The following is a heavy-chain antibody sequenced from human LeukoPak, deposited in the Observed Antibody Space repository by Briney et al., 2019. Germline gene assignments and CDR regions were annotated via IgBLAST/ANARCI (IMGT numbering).Heavy chain of an antibody. D-gene: IGHD1-7*01. CDR1: GFTFSSHA. Sequence: GGSLRLSCSAPGFTFSSHAMTWVRQAPGKVLEWVSGISVSGGSTYYADSVKGRFTISSDKSRHTLYVQMNSRRAEDPAVYYFAKAARAGITETSLGSWGQGTLVTVSP. V-gene: IGHV3-23*01. CDR3: AKAARAGITETSLGS. CDR2: ISVSGGST. J-gene: IGHJ5*02.